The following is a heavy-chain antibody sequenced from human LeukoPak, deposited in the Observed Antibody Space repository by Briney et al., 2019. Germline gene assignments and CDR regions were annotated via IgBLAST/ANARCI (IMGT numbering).Heavy chain of an antibody. J-gene: IGHJ6*02. Sequence: SETLSLTRAVYGGSFSGYYWSWIRQPPGKGLDGIGEINHSGSTNYNPSLKSRVTISVDTSKNQFSLKLSSVTAADTAVYYCARSPYDILTGLYYYYYGMDVWGQGTTVTVSS. CDR1: GGSFSGYY. V-gene: IGHV4-34*01. CDR2: INHSGST. D-gene: IGHD3-9*01. CDR3: ARSPYDILTGLYYYYYGMDV.